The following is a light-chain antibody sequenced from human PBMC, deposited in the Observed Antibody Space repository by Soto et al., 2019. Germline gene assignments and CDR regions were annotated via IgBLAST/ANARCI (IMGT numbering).Light chain of an antibody. V-gene: IGKV3-20*01. CDR2: GAS. Sequence: EIVLTQSPGTLSLSPGERATLSCRASQSVSSSYLAWYQQKPGQAPRLLINGASSRATGIPDRFRGSGSGTDFTLTISRVEPEDFAVYFCQQYASSLWTFGQGTKVEIK. CDR3: QQYASSLWT. J-gene: IGKJ1*01. CDR1: QSVSSSY.